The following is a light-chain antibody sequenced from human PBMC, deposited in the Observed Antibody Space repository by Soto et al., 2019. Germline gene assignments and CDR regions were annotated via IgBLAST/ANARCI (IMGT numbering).Light chain of an antibody. CDR3: SSHTTTSSALQV. V-gene: IGLV2-14*01. Sequence: QSALTQPASVSGSPGQSITISCTGTISDFVLYNYVSWYQQHPGKAPKLLLYGVSNRPSGVSDRFSGSKSGNTASLTISGLHAEDEADYFCSSHTTTSSALQVFGTGTKLTVL. CDR1: ISDFVLYNY. J-gene: IGLJ1*01. CDR2: GVS.